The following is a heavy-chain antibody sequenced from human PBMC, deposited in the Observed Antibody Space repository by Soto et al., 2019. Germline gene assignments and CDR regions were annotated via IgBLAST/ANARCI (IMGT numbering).Heavy chain of an antibody. CDR3: ARDAARYCSGGSCYSGPRYYYYYGMDV. J-gene: IGHJ6*02. V-gene: IGHV1-46*01. D-gene: IGHD2-15*01. Sequence: GASVKVSCKASGYTFTSYYMHWVRQAPGQGLEWMGIINPSGGSTSYAQKFQGRVTMTRDTSTSTVYMELSSLRSEDTAVYYCARDAARYCSGGSCYSGPRYYYYYGMDVWGQGTTVTVSS. CDR1: GYTFTSYY. CDR2: INPSGGST.